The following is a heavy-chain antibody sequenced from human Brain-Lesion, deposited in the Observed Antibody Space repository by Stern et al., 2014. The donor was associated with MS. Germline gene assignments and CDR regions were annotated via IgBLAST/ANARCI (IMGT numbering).Heavy chain of an antibody. CDR2: ISFAGSNK. V-gene: IGHV3-30*01. Sequence: VQLVESGGGVVQPGGSLRLSCTASGFTFSGYAVHWVRQAPGEGLEWVGLISFAGSNKYYADSVKGRFTISRDNSKNTLYLQMTSLRTEDTAVYYCARGPHPIPIFGSGSHYPFDFWGQGTLITVSS. CDR3: ARGPHPIPIFGSGSHYPFDF. J-gene: IGHJ4*02. CDR1: GFTFSGYA. D-gene: IGHD3-10*01.